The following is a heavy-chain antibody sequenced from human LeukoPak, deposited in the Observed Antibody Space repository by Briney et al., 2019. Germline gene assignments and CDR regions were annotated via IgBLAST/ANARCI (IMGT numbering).Heavy chain of an antibody. Sequence: GESLKISRKGSGYSFTSYWIGWVRQMPGKGLEWMGSIYPGDSYTRYSPSFQGPVPISADKSISTAYLQWSSLKASDTAMYYCARHTDYGDYYFDYWGQGTLVTVSS. D-gene: IGHD4-17*01. J-gene: IGHJ4*02. V-gene: IGHV5-51*01. CDR3: ARHTDYGDYYFDY. CDR1: GYSFTSYW. CDR2: IYPGDSYT.